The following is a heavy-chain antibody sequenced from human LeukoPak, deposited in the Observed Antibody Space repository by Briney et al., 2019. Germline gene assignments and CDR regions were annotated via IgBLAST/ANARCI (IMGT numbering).Heavy chain of an antibody. CDR1: GFTVSSNY. D-gene: IGHD3-16*01. J-gene: IGHJ4*02. V-gene: IGHV3-53*05. Sequence: PGGSLRHSCAASGFTVSSNYIYWVRQAPGKGLEWVSVIYSGGNTYYADSVKGRFTISRDNSKNTLYLRMNSLRAEDTAVYYCAKDLGSGGGDDYWGQGTLVTVSS. CDR2: IYSGGNT. CDR3: AKDLGSGGGDDY.